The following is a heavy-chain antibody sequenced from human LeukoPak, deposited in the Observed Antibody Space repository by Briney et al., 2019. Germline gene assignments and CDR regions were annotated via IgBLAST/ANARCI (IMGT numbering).Heavy chain of an antibody. CDR3: AGINDYGGTIDY. J-gene: IGHJ4*02. CDR1: GGSFSGYY. V-gene: IGHV4-34*01. D-gene: IGHD4-23*01. CDR2: INHSGGT. Sequence: SETLSLTCAVYGGSFSGYYWSWIRQPPGKGLEWIGEINHSGGTNYNPSLKSRVTISVDTSKNQFSLKLSSVTAADTAVYYCAGINDYGGTIDYWGQGTLVTVSS.